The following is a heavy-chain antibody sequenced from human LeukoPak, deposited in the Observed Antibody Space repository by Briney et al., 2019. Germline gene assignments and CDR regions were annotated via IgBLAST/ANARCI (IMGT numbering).Heavy chain of an antibody. J-gene: IGHJ5*02. CDR2: INGDGRNI. V-gene: IGHV3-74*01. D-gene: IGHD3-10*01. Sequence: GGSLRLSCAVSGFIFDDYAMHWVRQDPRKGLVWVSRINGDGRNINYADSVKGRFTISRDNAKNTLYLQMNSLRAEDTAVYYCAREATVVRGNTIDPWGQGTLVTVSS. CDR1: GFIFDDYA. CDR3: AREATVVRGNTIDP.